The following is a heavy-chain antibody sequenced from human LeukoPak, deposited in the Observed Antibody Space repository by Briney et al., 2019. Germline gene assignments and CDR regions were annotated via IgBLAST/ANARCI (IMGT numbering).Heavy chain of an antibody. V-gene: IGHV3-43*02. CDR2: ISGDGGST. Sequence: PGGSLRLSCAASGFTFDDYAMHWVRQAPGKGLEWVSLISGDGGSTYYADSVKGRFTISRDNSKNSLYLQMNSLRTEDTALYYCAKGALYDCSGYYYPFDYWGQGTLVTVSS. CDR3: AKGALYDCSGYYYPFDY. J-gene: IGHJ4*02. CDR1: GFTFDDYA. D-gene: IGHD3-22*01.